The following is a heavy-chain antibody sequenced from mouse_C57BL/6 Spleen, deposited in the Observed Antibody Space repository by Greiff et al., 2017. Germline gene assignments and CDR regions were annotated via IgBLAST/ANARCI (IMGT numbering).Heavy chain of an antibody. CDR3: AREGYYGSSYLLDV. V-gene: IGHV1-9*01. Sequence: QVQLQQSGAELMKPGASVKLSCKATGYTFTGYWLEWVKQRPGHGLAWIGEILPGSGNTNYNEKFKGKATFTADTSSNTAYMQHSSLTTEDSSIYYCAREGYYGSSYLLDVWGTGTTVTVSS. CDR2: ILPGSGNT. CDR1: GYTFTGYW. J-gene: IGHJ1*03. D-gene: IGHD1-1*01.